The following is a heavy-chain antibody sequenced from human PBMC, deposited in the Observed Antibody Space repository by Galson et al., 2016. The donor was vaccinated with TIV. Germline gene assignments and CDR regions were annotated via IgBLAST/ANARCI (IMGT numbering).Heavy chain of an antibody. J-gene: IGHJ6*02. CDR1: GDSINNYY. Sequence: LTCSVSGDSINNYYWNWIRQPPGEGLEWIGYVSYRGTTNYNPSLKSRVTISMDKSKNLFSLKLTSLTAADTAVYYCAKAPGVSSPSWGLYDDDYSMDVWGRGTTVIVSS. CDR2: VSYRGTT. D-gene: IGHD2-2*01. V-gene: IGHV4-59*01. CDR3: AKAPGVSSPSWGLYDDDYSMDV.